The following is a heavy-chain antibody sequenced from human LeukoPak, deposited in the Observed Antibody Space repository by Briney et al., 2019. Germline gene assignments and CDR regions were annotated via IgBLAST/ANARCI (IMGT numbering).Heavy chain of an antibody. J-gene: IGHJ4*02. V-gene: IGHV3-48*03. CDR2: ISSSGSTI. D-gene: IGHD4-23*01. Sequence: GGSLRLSCAASGFTFSSYEMNWVRQAPGKGLEWVSYISSSGSTIYYADSVKGRFTISRDNSKNTLYLHMNSLRAEDTAVYYCARGARRGDDYGGFFDYWGQGTLVTVSS. CDR3: ARGARRGDDYGGFFDY. CDR1: GFTFSSYE.